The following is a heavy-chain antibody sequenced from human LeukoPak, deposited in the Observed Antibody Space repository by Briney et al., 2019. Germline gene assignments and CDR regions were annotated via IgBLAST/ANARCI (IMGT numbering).Heavy chain of an antibody. D-gene: IGHD3-22*01. CDR3: ARTSSGYDYAFDY. Sequence: PSQTLSLTCSVSGGSISSGDYYWSWIRQPPGKGLEWIGYIYYSGSTNYSPSLKSRVTISVDTSKNQFSLKLSSVTAADTAMYYCARTSSGYDYAFDYWGQGTQVTVSS. CDR2: IYYSGST. J-gene: IGHJ4*02. CDR1: GGSISSGDYY. V-gene: IGHV4-30-4*08.